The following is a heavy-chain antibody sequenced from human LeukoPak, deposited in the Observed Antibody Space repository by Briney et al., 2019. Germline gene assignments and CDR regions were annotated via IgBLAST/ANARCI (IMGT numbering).Heavy chain of an antibody. D-gene: IGHD3-10*01. J-gene: IGHJ4*02. CDR2: IYTSGST. V-gene: IGHV4-4*07. CDR1: GGSISSYY. Sequence: SETLSLTCTVSGGSISSYYWSWIRQPAGKGLEWIGRIYTSGSTNYNPSLKSRVTISVDTSKNQFSLKLSSVTAADTAVYYCARGGPKYYYGSGSYWWPRTFDYWGQGTLVTVSS. CDR3: ARGGPKYYYGSGSYWWPRTFDY.